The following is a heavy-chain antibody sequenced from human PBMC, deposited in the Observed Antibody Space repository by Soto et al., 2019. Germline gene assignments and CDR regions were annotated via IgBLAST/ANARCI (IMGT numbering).Heavy chain of an antibody. CDR1: GFTFSSYA. J-gene: IGHJ6*02. CDR2: ISYDGSNK. CDR3: ARSIAARHYYYYYYGMDV. Sequence: GGSLRLSCAASGFTFSSYAMPWVRQAPGKGLEWVAVISYDGSNKYYADSVKGRFTISRDNSKNTLYLQMNSLRAEDTAVYYCARSIAARHYYYYYYGMDVWGQGTTVTVSS. V-gene: IGHV3-30-3*01. D-gene: IGHD6-6*01.